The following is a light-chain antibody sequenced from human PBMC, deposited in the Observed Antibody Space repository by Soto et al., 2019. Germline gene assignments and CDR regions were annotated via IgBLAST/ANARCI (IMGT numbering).Light chain of an antibody. V-gene: IGKV3-20*01. CDR1: QSVSSTS. CDR3: QHYVTSLIT. J-gene: IGKJ5*01. Sequence: EVVLTLSPGALSLTPGERVTILCLASQSVSSTSLAWYQQKPGQTPRLLIYGASSRATGTPDRISGGGSGTHFTLTISRLEPEDFAVYYCQHYVTSLITFGQGTRLEIK. CDR2: GAS.